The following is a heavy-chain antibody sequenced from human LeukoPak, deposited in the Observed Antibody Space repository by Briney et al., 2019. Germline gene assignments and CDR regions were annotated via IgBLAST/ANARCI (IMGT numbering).Heavy chain of an antibody. CDR1: GGSITSGSFY. D-gene: IGHD6-19*01. CDR3: SKSAVAGPFAY. CDR2: VSNNGNT. Sequence: SETLSLTCSVSGGSITSGSFYWSWIRQPAGKRLEWIGRVSNNGNTNYNPSLKSRVTISVDTSKNQFFLTLTSVTAADTALYYCSKSAVAGPFAYWGQGSLVTVPS. J-gene: IGHJ4*02. V-gene: IGHV4-61*02.